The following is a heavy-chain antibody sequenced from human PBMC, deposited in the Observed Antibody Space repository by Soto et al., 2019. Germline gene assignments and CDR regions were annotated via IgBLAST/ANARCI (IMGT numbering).Heavy chain of an antibody. CDR1: GFPFTGYW. CDR2: VDSAGSGT. CDR3: ATVVEH. J-gene: IGHJ4*02. Sequence: VPLVESGGGSVQPGGSLRLSCAASGFPFTGYWMHWVRQVPGKGPVWVARVDSAGSGTSYADSVKGRFTISRDNAKNTVSLQMDSLRVEHTAVYYCATVVEHWGQGIPVTVSS. V-gene: IGHV3-74*01. D-gene: IGHD3-16*02.